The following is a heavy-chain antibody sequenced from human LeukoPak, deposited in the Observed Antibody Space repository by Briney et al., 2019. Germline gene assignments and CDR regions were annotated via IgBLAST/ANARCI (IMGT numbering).Heavy chain of an antibody. CDR3: GTSLDAAINT. CDR1: GFTFSTYW. Sequence: GGSLRLSCAASGFTFSTYWMTWVRQAPGKGLEWVANIKQDGSEKYYVDSVKGRFTISRDNAKNSLYLQMNSLRAEDTAVYYCGTSLDAAINTGGQGILVTVSS. D-gene: IGHD5-18*01. CDR2: IKQDGSEK. J-gene: IGHJ4*02. V-gene: IGHV3-7*01.